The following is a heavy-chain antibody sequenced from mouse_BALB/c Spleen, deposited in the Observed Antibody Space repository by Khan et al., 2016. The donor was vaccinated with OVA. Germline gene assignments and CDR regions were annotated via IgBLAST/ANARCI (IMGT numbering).Heavy chain of an antibody. Sequence: VQLQQSGAELVRPGALVKLSCKASGFNIKDYYMHWVKQRPEQGLEWIGWNDPENGETVYDPKFQGKANITAETTSNTAYLQHSSLTSEDTAVYYCTRSGFSAWFAYWGQGTPVTVS. CDR1: GFNIKDYY. V-gene: IGHV14-1*02. J-gene: IGHJ3*01. CDR2: NDPENGET. CDR3: TRSGFSAWFAY.